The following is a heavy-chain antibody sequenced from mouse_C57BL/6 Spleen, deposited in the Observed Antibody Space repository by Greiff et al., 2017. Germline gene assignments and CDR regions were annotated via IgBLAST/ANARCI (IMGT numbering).Heavy chain of an antibody. CDR1: GFNIKNTY. CDR3: ARDYGPAWFAY. J-gene: IGHJ3*01. V-gene: IGHV14-3*01. CDR2: IDPANGNT. Sequence: VQLKESVAELVRPGASVKLSCTASGFNIKNTYMHWVKQRPEQGLEWIGRIDPANGNTKYDPKFQGKATITADTSSNTAYLQLSSLTSEDSAVYYCARDYGPAWFAYWGQGTLVTVSA. D-gene: IGHD1-1*02.